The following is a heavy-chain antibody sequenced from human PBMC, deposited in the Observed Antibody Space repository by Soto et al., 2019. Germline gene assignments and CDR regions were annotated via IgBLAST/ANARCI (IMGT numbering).Heavy chain of an antibody. J-gene: IGHJ6*02. CDR2: IVVGSGNT. Sequence: SVKVSCKASGFTFTSSAVQWVRQARGQRLEWIGWIVVGSGNTNYAQRFQERVTITRDMSTSTAYMELSSLRSEDTAVYYCAALLNWNDDYYYGMDVWGQGTTVTVSS. CDR1: GFTFTSSA. CDR3: AALLNWNDDYYYGMDV. V-gene: IGHV1-58*01. D-gene: IGHD1-20*01.